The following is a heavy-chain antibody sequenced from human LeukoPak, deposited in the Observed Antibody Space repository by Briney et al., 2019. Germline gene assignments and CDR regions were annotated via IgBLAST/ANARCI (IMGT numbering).Heavy chain of an antibody. CDR3: ARGPGYCSGDSCYSDPFNY. V-gene: IGHV4-30-4*01. CDR1: GGSINSGDSY. J-gene: IGHJ4*02. CDR2: IYLSVNT. D-gene: IGHD2-15*01. Sequence: SETLSLTCTVSGGSINSGDSYWSWIRHPPGKGLEWIGYIYLSVNTYYHPSLKSRVSISLETSKNQFSLNLSSVTAADTALYYCARGPGYCSGDSCYSDPFNYWGQGTLVIVSS.